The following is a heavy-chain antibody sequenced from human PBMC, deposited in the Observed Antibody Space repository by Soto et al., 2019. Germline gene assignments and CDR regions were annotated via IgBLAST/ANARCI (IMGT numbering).Heavy chain of an antibody. J-gene: IGHJ6*03. CDR3: AREKEDYDLHYYYYMEV. V-gene: IGHV4-59*01. D-gene: IGHD3-3*01. Sequence: SETLSLTCTVSGGSISSYYWSWIRQPPGKGLEWIGYIYYSGSTNYNPSLKSRVTISVDTSKNQFSLKLSSVTAADTAVYYCAREKEDYDLHYYYYMEVWGKGTTVTVSS. CDR1: GGSISSYY. CDR2: IYYSGST.